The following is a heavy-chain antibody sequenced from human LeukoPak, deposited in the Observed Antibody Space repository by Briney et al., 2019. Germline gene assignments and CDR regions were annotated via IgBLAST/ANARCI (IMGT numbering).Heavy chain of an antibody. CDR1: GGSISSGSYY. CDR2: IYTSGST. Sequence: SSETLSLTCTVSGGSISSGSYYWSWIRQPAGKGLERIGRIYTSGSTNYNPSLKSRVTISVDTSKNQFSLKLSSVTAADTAVYYCAREGCSSTSCYYYYYMDVWGKGTTVTVSS. J-gene: IGHJ6*03. V-gene: IGHV4-61*02. CDR3: AREGCSSTSCYYYYYMDV. D-gene: IGHD2-2*01.